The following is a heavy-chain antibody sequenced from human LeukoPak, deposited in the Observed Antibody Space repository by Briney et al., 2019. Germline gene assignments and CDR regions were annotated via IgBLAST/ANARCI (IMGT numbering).Heavy chain of an antibody. Sequence: KPSETLSLTCGVYGVSFSGYYYSWIRQPPGKGLEWIGEINHSGYTNYNPSRKSRVTISVDTSKNHFSLKLVSVTAADTAVYYSARALRYSYGYIYWGQGTLVTVSS. CDR2: INHSGYT. D-gene: IGHD5-18*01. J-gene: IGHJ4*02. V-gene: IGHV4-34*01. CDR1: GVSFSGYY. CDR3: ARALRYSYGYIY.